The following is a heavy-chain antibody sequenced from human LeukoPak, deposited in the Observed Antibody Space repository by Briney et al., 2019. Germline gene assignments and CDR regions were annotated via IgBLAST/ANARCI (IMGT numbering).Heavy chain of an antibody. V-gene: IGHV3-30-3*01. CDR3: ARVSY. CDR2: ISYDGSNK. Sequence: WGSLRLSCAASGFTFSSYAMHWVRQAPGKGLEWVAVISYDGSNKYYADSVKGRFTISRDNSKNTLYLQMNSLRAEDTAVYYCARVSYWGQGTLVTVSS. J-gene: IGHJ4*02. CDR1: GFTFSSYA.